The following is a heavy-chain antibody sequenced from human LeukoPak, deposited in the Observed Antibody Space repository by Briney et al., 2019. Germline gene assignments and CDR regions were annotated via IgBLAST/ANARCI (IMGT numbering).Heavy chain of an antibody. CDR2: ISAYNGNT. Sequence: GASVKVSCKASGYAFTSYGISWVRQAPGQGLEWMGWISAYNGNTNYAPKLQGRVTMTTDTSTSTAYMELRSLRSDDTAVHYCAREDCSGGSCYSLSLTPVFHVFDIWGQGTMVTVSS. D-gene: IGHD2-15*01. J-gene: IGHJ3*02. CDR1: GYAFTSYG. CDR3: AREDCSGGSCYSLSLTPVFHVFDI. V-gene: IGHV1-18*01.